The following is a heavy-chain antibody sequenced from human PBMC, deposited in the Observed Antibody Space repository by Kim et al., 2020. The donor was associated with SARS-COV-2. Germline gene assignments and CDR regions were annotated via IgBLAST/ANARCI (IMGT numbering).Heavy chain of an antibody. CDR1: GFTFSSYG. V-gene: IGHV3-33*06. CDR2: IWYDGSNK. Sequence: AGSLRLSCAASGFTFSSYGMHWVRQAPGKGLEWVAVIWYDGSNKYYADSVKGRFTISRDNSKNTLYLQMNSLRAEDTAVYYCAKDLKGLKDYWGQGTLVTVSS. J-gene: IGHJ4*02. CDR3: AKDLKGLKDY.